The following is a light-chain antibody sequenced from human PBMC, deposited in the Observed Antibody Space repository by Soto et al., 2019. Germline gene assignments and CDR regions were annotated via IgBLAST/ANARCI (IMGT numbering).Light chain of an antibody. V-gene: IGLV2-11*01. CDR3: CSYAGTYTVWV. CDR1: SSDVGNYNL. J-gene: IGLJ3*02. CDR2: DVT. Sequence: QSVLAQPRSVSGSPGQSVTISCTGTSSDVGNYNLVSWYQHHPGKAPKLMIYDVTKRPSGVPDRFSASKSGNTASLTISGRQAEDEADYYCCSYAGTYTVWVFGGGTKLTVL.